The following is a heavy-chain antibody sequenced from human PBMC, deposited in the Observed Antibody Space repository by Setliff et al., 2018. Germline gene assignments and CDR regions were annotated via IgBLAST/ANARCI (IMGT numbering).Heavy chain of an antibody. V-gene: IGHV4-38-2*02. CDR3: AGGRRYDYGWDFDY. CDR2: ISHSGST. J-gene: IGHJ4*02. CDR1: GDSISSGNYY. D-gene: IGHD4-17*01. Sequence: PSETLSLTCTVSGDSISSGNYYWSWIRQPAGKGLEWIGSISHSGSTYYNPSLRSRVTISLDTSKNQFSPKLTSVTAADTAVYYCAGGRRYDYGWDFDYWGQGTLVTVSS.